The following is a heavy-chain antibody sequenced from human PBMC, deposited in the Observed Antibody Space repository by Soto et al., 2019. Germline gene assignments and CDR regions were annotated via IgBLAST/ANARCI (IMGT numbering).Heavy chain of an antibody. CDR3: AHRLYCSSTSCYTDYYYGMDV. Sequence: ESGPTLVNPTQTLTLTCTFSGFSLSTSGVGVGWIRQPPGKALEWLALIYWNDDKRYSPSLKSRLTITKDTSKNQVVLTMTNMDPVDTATYYCAHRLYCSSTSCYTDYYYGMDVWGQGTTVTVSS. V-gene: IGHV2-5*01. D-gene: IGHD2-2*02. CDR2: IYWNDDK. CDR1: GFSLSTSGVG. J-gene: IGHJ6*02.